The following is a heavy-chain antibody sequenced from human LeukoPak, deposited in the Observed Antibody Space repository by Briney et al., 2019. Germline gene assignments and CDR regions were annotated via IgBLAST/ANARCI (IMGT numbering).Heavy chain of an antibody. CDR3: ARDGPPAGAGDFDY. D-gene: IGHD3-10*01. J-gene: IGHJ4*02. V-gene: IGHV3-48*01. CDR2: IGSTAI. Sequence: PGGSLRLSCAASGFTVSTHSMGWVRQAPGQGLEWVSYIGSTAIYADSVRGRFTTSRDNAENSLYLQMNSLRAEDTAVYYCARDGPPAGAGDFDYWGQGTPVTVSS. CDR1: GFTVSTHS.